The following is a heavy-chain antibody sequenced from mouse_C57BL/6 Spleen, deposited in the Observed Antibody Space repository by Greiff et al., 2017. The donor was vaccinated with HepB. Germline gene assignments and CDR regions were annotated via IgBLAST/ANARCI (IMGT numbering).Heavy chain of an antibody. D-gene: IGHD2-5*01. CDR1: GFSLTSYG. Sequence: QVQLKESGPGLVQPSQSLSITCTVSGFSLTSYGVHWVRQSPGKGLEWLGVIWRGGSTDYNAAFMSRLSITKDNSKSQVFFKMNSLQADDTAIYYCAKNLYYSHYLYAMDYWGQGTSVTVSS. CDR2: IWRGGST. CDR3: AKNLYYSHYLYAMDY. V-gene: IGHV2-5*01. J-gene: IGHJ4*01.